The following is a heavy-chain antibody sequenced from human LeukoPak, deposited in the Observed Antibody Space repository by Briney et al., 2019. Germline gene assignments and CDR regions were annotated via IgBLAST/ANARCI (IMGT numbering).Heavy chain of an antibody. CDR1: GFTFSKFA. D-gene: IGHD6-19*01. CDR3: VKSPGSGWPV. CDR2: IYSDGSRT. V-gene: IGHV3-64D*06. Sequence: PGGSLRLSCAASGFTFSKFAMHWVRQAPGKGLEYLSAIYSDGSRTYYADSVKGIFTISRDNSKHTLYFEVSSLRVEDTSVYHCVKSPGSGWPVWGQETLLTVSS. J-gene: IGHJ4*02.